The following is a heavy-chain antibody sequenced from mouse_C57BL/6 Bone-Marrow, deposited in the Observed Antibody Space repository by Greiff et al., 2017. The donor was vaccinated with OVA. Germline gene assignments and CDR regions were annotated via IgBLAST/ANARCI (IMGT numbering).Heavy chain of an antibody. CDR3: ARYDDYYVPYFDF. CDR1: GYTFTSYW. Sequence: QVQLQQPGAELVMPGASVKLSCKASGYTFTSYWMHWVKQRPGQGLEWLGEIDPSDSYTNYNQKFKGKSTLTVDKSSSTAYMQLSSLSYEDSAVDYCARYDDYYVPYFDFWGTGTTVTVSS. D-gene: IGHD2-3*01. CDR2: IDPSDSYT. V-gene: IGHV1-69*01. J-gene: IGHJ1*03.